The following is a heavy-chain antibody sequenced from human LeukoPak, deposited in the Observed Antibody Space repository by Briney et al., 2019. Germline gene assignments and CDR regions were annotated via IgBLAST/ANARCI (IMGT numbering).Heavy chain of an antibody. CDR2: IYSSGST. J-gene: IGHJ5*02. Sequence: SETLSLTCTVSGGSISSYYWSWIRQPPGKGLEWIGYIYSSGSTNYNPSLESRVTISVDASKNQFSLKLRSMTAADTAVYYCARTDIVVEPAVMWGWFDPWGQGTLVTVSS. V-gene: IGHV4-59*08. CDR3: ARTDIVVEPAVMWGWFDP. D-gene: IGHD2-2*01. CDR1: GGSISSYY.